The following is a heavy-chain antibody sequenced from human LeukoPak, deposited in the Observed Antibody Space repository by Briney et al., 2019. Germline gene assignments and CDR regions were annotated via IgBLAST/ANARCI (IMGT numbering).Heavy chain of an antibody. V-gene: IGHV1-24*01. CDR1: GYTLTELS. Sequence: GASVKVSCKVSGYTLTELSMHWVRQAPGKGLEWMGGFDPEDGETIYAQKFQGRVTITADESTSTAYMELSSLRSEDTAVYYCAREAGYSSSWAESYYFDYWGQGTLVTVSS. D-gene: IGHD6-13*01. CDR3: AREAGYSSSWAESYYFDY. CDR2: FDPEDGET. J-gene: IGHJ4*02.